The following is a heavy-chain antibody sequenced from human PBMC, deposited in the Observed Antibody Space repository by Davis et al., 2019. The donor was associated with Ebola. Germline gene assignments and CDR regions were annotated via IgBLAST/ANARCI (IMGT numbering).Heavy chain of an antibody. Sequence: ASVKVSCKASGYTFTSYYMHWVRQAPGQGLEWMGIINPSGGSTSYAQKFQGRVTMTRDTSTSTVYMELSSLRSEDTAVYYCARGGDFWSGPDDAFDIWGHGTMVTVSS. D-gene: IGHD3-3*01. V-gene: IGHV1-46*01. CDR2: INPSGGST. J-gene: IGHJ3*02. CDR3: ARGGDFWSGPDDAFDI. CDR1: GYTFTSYY.